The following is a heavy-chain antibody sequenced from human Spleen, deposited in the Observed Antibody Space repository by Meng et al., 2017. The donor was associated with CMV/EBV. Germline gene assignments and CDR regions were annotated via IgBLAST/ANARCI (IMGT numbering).Heavy chain of an antibody. CDR1: GFTFSSYA. CDR2: ISGSGGST. V-gene: IGHV3-23*01. D-gene: IGHD5-24*01. CDR3: AKDYMATVTFLDY. Sequence: GESLKISCAASGFTFSSYAMSWVRQAPGKGLEWVSAISGSGGSTYYADSVKGRFTISRDNSKNTLYLQMSSLRAEDTAVYFCAKDYMATVTFLDYWGQGTLVTVSS. J-gene: IGHJ4*02.